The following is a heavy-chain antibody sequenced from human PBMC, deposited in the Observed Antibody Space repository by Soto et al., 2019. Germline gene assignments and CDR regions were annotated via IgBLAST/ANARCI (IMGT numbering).Heavy chain of an antibody. CDR2: INHSGST. CDR1: GGSFSGYY. D-gene: IGHD5-12*01. CDR3: ARAIVATTEYYYYYGMDV. J-gene: IGHJ6*02. Sequence: SETLSLTCAVYGGSFSGYYWSWIRQPPGRGLEWIGEINHSGSTNYSPSLKSRVTISVDTSKNQFSLNLPSVTAADTAVYYCARAIVATTEYYYYYGMDVWGQGTTVTVSS. V-gene: IGHV4-34*01.